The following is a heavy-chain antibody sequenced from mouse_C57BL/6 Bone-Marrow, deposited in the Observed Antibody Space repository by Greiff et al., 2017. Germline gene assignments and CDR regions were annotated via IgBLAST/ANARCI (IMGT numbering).Heavy chain of an antibody. J-gene: IGHJ3*01. CDR2: IYPGGGYT. Sequence: VQLQESGAELVRPGTSVKMSCKASGYTFTNYWIGWAKQRPGHGLEWIGDIYPGGGYTNYNEKFKGKATLTADKSSSTAYMQFSCLTSEDSAIYYCARGGIYYGSSYVPFAYWGQGTLVTVSA. CDR1: GYTFTNYW. V-gene: IGHV1-63*01. D-gene: IGHD1-1*01. CDR3: ARGGIYYGSSYVPFAY.